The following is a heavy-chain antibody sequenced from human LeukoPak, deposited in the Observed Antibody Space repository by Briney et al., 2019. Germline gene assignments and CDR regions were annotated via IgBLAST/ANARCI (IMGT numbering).Heavy chain of an antibody. CDR2: INHSGST. J-gene: IGHJ4*02. CDR3: ATGGLRGYSYGYRFDY. CDR1: GGSFSGYY. Sequence: PSEILSLTCAVYGGSFSGYYWSWIRQPPGKGLEWIGEINHSGSTNYNPSLKSRVTISVDTSMNQFSLKLSSVTAADTAVYYCATGGLRGYSYGYRFDYWGQGTLVTVSS. D-gene: IGHD5-18*01. V-gene: IGHV4-34*01.